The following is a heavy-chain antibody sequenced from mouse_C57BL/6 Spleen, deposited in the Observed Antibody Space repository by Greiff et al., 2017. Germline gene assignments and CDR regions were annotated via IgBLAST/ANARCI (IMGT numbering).Heavy chain of an antibody. D-gene: IGHD1-1*01. CDR2: IRSKSNNYAT. J-gene: IGHJ3*01. CDR1: GFSFNTYA. V-gene: IGHV10-1*01. Sequence: EVKLVASGGGLVQPKGSLKLSCAASGFSFNTYAMNWVRQAPGKGLEWVARIRSKSNNYATYYADSVKNRFTISRDVSESMLYLQMNNMITEDTAMYYCVVSYYGSSSWFAYWGQGTLVTVSA. CDR3: VVSYYGSSSWFAY.